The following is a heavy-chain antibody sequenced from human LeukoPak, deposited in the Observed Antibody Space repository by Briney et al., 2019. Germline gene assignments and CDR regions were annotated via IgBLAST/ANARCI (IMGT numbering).Heavy chain of an antibody. CDR3: AKDRYCSSTNCPYDY. J-gene: IGHJ4*02. CDR1: GFTFSSYA. CDR2: ISVSDGST. D-gene: IGHD2-2*01. V-gene: IGHV3-23*01. Sequence: GGSLRLSCAASGFTFSSYAMSWVRQAPGKGLEWVSGISVSDGSTYYADSVKGRFTMSRDNSNNMLFLQMNSLRAEDTAVYYCAKDRYCSSTNCPYDYWGQGTLVAVSS.